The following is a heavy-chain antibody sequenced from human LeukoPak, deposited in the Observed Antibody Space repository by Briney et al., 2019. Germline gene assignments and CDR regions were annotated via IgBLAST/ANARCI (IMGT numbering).Heavy chain of an antibody. V-gene: IGHV3-48*03. Sequence: GGSLRLSCAASGFTFSSYEMNWVRQAPGKGLEWASYISSSGSTIYYAESVKGRFTIPRDNAKNSLYLQMNSLRAGDTAVYYCARDEVSFDIWGQGTMVTVSS. J-gene: IGHJ3*02. CDR2: ISSSGSTI. CDR3: ARDEVSFDI. CDR1: GFTFSSYE.